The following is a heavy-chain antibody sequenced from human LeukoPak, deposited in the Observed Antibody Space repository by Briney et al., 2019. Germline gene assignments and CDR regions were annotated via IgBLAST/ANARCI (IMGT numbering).Heavy chain of an antibody. D-gene: IGHD1-26*01. V-gene: IGHV4-59*01. CDR2: IFYNGNT. CDR3: ASERPATENWFFDL. J-gene: IGHJ2*01. CDR1: GASFSSYY. Sequence: SETLSLTCTVSGASFSSYYWSWLRQPPGKGLEWIAYIFYNGNTKYNPSLKSRVTISVDTSKSQFSLNLSSVTAADTAVYYCASERPATENWFFDLWGRGTLVTVSS.